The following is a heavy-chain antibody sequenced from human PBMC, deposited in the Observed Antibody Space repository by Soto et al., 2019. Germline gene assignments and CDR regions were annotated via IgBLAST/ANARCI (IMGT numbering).Heavy chain of an antibody. D-gene: IGHD3-22*01. CDR3: ARSDSSGYYYIDY. CDR2: IYYSGST. Sequence: SETLSLTCTVSGGSIINGDFYWSWIRQPPGKGLEWIGYIYYSGSTYYNPSLKSRLTISLDTSKNQFSLKLSSVTAADTAVYYCARSDSSGYYYIDYWGQGALVTVSS. V-gene: IGHV4-30-4*08. J-gene: IGHJ4*02. CDR1: GGSIINGDFY.